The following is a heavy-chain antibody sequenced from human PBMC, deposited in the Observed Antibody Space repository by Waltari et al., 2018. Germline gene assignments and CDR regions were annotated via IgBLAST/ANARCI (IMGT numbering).Heavy chain of an antibody. CDR1: RVTFNSYA. D-gene: IGHD2-2*01. V-gene: IGHV3-23*01. Sequence: EMQLLESGGGWVQPGGSLRLSCVSSRVTFNSYAMKWVRQAPGKGLEWVSGISSGGHTTYYADSVKGLFTSSRDNSKKTLYLQMESLRAEDTGVYYCAQGLSYCSGTSCFNWFDHWGQGTPVTVSS. CDR2: ISSGGHTT. CDR3: AQGLSYCSGTSCFNWFDH. J-gene: IGHJ5*02.